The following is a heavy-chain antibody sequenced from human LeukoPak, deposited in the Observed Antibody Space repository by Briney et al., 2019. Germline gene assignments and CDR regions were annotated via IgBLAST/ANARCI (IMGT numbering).Heavy chain of an antibody. Sequence: PSETLSLTCTVSGYSISSGYYWGWIRQPPGKGLEWIGSIYHSGSTYYNPSLKSRVTISVDTSKNQFSLKLSSVTAADTAVYYCAREGSVAYYYDSSKYPLVDYWGQGTLVTVSS. CDR1: GYSISSGYY. CDR2: IYHSGST. V-gene: IGHV4-38-2*02. D-gene: IGHD3-22*01. J-gene: IGHJ4*02. CDR3: AREGSVAYYYDSSKYPLVDY.